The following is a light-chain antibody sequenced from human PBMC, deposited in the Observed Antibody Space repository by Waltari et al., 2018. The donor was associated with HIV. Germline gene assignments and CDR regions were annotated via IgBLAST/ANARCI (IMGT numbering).Light chain of an antibody. CDR2: QDT. V-gene: IGLV3-1*01. J-gene: IGLJ2*01. CDR1: NLDEKY. Sequence: SYDLTQPPSVSVSPGQTANIPCSGDNLDEKYTSWYQQKADQAPVLLMYQDTKRPAGIPARFSGSVSGNTATLTISGTLPLDEGDYYCQAWDSHTVVFGGGTKLTVL. CDR3: QAWDSHTVV.